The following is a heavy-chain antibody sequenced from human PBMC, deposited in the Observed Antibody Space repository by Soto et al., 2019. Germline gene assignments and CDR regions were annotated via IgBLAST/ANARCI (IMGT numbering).Heavy chain of an antibody. CDR3: AQGGAATVY. CDR2: ISYDGSNK. J-gene: IGHJ4*02. Sequence: GGSLRLSCAASGFTFSSYGMHWVRQAPGKGLEWVAVISYDGSNKYYADSVKGRFTISRDNSKNTLYLQMNSLRAEDTAVYYCAQGGAATVYSGQGTLVTGSS. V-gene: IGHV3-30*18. CDR1: GFTFSSYG. D-gene: IGHD4-4*01.